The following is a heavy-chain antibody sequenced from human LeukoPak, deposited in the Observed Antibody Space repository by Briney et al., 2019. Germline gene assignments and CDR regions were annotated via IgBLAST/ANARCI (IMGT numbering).Heavy chain of an antibody. V-gene: IGHV3-33*01. CDR1: GFTFSSYG. CDR3: ARDGGTAMVFDY. CDR2: IWYDGSNK. D-gene: IGHD5-18*01. J-gene: IGHJ4*02. Sequence: GGSLRLSCAASGFTFSSYGMHWVRQAPGKGLERVAVIWYDGSNKYYADSVKGRFTISRDNSKNTLYLQMNSLRAEDTAVYYCARDGGTAMVFDYWGQGTLVTVSS.